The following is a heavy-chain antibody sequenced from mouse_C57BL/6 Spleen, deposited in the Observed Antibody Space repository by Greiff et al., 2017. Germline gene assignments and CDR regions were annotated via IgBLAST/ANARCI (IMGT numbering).Heavy chain of an antibody. D-gene: IGHD4-1*01. J-gene: IGHJ3*01. Sequence: VQLQQSGAELVKPGASVKISCKASGYAFSSYWMNWVQQRPGKGLEWIGQIYSGDGDTNYNGQFKGKATLTADKSTSTAYMQFSSLTSEDSAVYFCARSGLTGGFAYWGQGTLVTVSA. CDR1: GYAFSSYW. CDR3: ARSGLTGGFAY. CDR2: IYSGDGDT. V-gene: IGHV1-80*01.